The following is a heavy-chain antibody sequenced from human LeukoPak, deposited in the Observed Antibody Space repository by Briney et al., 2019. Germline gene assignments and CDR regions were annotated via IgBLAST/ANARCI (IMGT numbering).Heavy chain of an antibody. D-gene: IGHD5-18*01. CDR1: GFTFSSYS. J-gene: IGHJ4*02. Sequence: GGSLRLSCAASGFTFSSYSMNWVRQAPGKGLEWVSSISSCSSYIYYADSVKGRFTISRDNAKNSLYLQMNSLRAEDTAVYYCARGLRYTADYWGQGTLVTVSS. CDR3: ARGLRYTADY. V-gene: IGHV3-21*01. CDR2: ISSCSSYI.